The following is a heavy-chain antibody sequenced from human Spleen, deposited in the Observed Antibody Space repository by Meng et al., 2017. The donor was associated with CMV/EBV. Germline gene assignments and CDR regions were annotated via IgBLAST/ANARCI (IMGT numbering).Heavy chain of an antibody. CDR3: AKGEGVQLWDPDYYGMDV. D-gene: IGHD5-18*01. J-gene: IGHJ6*02. CDR2: IYYSGST. CDR1: GGSISSYY. Sequence: SETLSLTCTVSGGSISSYYWSWIRQPPGKGLEWIGYIYYSGSTNYNPSLKSRVTISVDTSKNQFSLKLSSVTAADTAVYYCAKGEGVQLWDPDYYGMDVWGQGTTVTVSS. V-gene: IGHV4-59*01.